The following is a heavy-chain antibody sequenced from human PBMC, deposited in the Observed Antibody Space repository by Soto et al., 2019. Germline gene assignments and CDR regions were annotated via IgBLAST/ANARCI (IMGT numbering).Heavy chain of an antibody. J-gene: IGHJ6*02. CDR1: GYTFTSYD. CDR3: ARPRSGSYYYGMDV. D-gene: IGHD3-3*01. V-gene: IGHV1-8*01. Sequence: QVQLVQSGAEVKKPGASVKVSCKASGYTFTSYDINWVRQATGQGLEWMGWMNPNSGNTGYAQKFQGRVTMTRNTSIITAYMELSSLRSEDTAVYYCARPRSGSYYYGMDVWAKGPRSPSP. CDR2: MNPNSGNT.